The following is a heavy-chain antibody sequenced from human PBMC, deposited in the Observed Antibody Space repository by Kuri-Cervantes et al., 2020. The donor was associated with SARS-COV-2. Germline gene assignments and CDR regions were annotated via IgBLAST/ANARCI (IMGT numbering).Heavy chain of an antibody. J-gene: IGHJ4*02. CDR1: GYTLTGYY. Sequence: ASVKVSCKASGYTLTGYYMHWVRQAPGQGLEWMGWINPNSGGTNYAQKFQGWVTMTRDTSISTVYMELTRLTSDDSAVYFCARGEAARGLMVVFKWRGAGPLHFWGQGTLVTVSS. CDR3: ARGEAARGLMVVFKWRGAGPLHF. V-gene: IGHV1-2*04. D-gene: IGHD3-10*01. CDR2: INPNSGGT.